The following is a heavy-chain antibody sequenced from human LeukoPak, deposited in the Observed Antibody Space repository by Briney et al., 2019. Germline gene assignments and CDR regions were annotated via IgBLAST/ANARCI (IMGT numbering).Heavy chain of an antibody. CDR3: AIMHGYYDGSGYWVQ. V-gene: IGHV3-23*01. J-gene: IGHJ1*01. CDR1: GFTFGSYG. D-gene: IGHD3-22*01. CDR2: ITPNVDRA. Sequence: GGSLRLSCAASGFTFGSYGMSWVRQAPGRGLEWVSFITPNVDRASYADSVEGRFTISRDNPRNTLYMQMNSLRDEDTAVYYCAIMHGYYDGSGYWVQWGQGTLVTVSS.